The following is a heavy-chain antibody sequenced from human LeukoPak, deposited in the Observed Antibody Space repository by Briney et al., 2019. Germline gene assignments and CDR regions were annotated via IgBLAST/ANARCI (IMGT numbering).Heavy chain of an antibody. V-gene: IGHV4-39*01. CDR1: GGSISLSSYY. CDR3: ARHESSGWYYLFRY. D-gene: IGHD3-22*01. Sequence: PSETLSLTCNVSGGSISLSSYYWGWIRQPPGKGLQWIGSVYYSGNSYYNLSLKSRVTISVDTSKNQFSLRLTSVTASDTAVYYCARHESSGWYYLFRYWGQGTLVTVSS. J-gene: IGHJ4*02. CDR2: VYYSGNS.